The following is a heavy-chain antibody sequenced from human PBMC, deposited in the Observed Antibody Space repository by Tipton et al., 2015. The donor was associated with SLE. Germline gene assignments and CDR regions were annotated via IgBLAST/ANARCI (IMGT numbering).Heavy chain of an antibody. V-gene: IGHV4-59*01. CDR3: ARDPRGSGSFDY. D-gene: IGHD3-22*01. CDR2: IYYSGGT. Sequence: TLSLTCTVSGGSISSYYWSWIRQPPGKGLEWIGYIYYSGGTNYNPSLKSRVTISVDTSKNQFSLKLSSVTAADTAVYYCARDPRGSGSFDYWGQGTLVTVSS. CDR1: GGSISSYY. J-gene: IGHJ4*02.